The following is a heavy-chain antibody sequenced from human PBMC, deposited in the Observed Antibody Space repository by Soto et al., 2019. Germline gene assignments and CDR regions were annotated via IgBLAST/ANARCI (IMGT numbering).Heavy chain of an antibody. V-gene: IGHV3-15*07. J-gene: IGHJ5*02. CDR2: IKSKTDGGTT. Sequence: GGSLRLSCAASGFTFSNAWMNWVRQAPWKGLEWVGRIKSKTDGGTTDYAAPVKGRFTISRDDSKNTLYLQMNSLKTEDTAVYYCTTRPLTMVRGVIITDNWFDPWSQGPLVTVSS. CDR3: TTRPLTMVRGVIITDNWFDP. CDR1: GFTFSNAW. D-gene: IGHD3-10*01.